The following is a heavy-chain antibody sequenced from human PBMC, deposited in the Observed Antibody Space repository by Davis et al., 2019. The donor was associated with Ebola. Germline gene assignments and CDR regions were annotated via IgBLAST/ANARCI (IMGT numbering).Heavy chain of an antibody. CDR1: GYTFTSYG. Sequence: ASVKVSCKASGYTFTSYGISWVRQAPGQGLEWMGWISAYNGNTNYAQKLQGRVTMTTDTSTSTAYMELRSLRSDDTAVYYCARDRGTYSSSWHFDYWGQGTLVTVSS. CDR2: ISAYNGNT. J-gene: IGHJ4*02. CDR3: ARDRGTYSSSWHFDY. D-gene: IGHD6-13*01. V-gene: IGHV1-18*04.